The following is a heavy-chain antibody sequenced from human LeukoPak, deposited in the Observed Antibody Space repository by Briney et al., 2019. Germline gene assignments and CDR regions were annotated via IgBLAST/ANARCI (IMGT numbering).Heavy chain of an antibody. Sequence: GGSLRLSCAASGFTFSSYWMSWVRQAPGKGLEWVSVIYSGGSTYYADSVKGRFTISRDNSKNTLYLQMNSLRAEDTAVYYCARGLAAAALGYWGQGTLVTVSS. CDR1: GFTFSSYW. V-gene: IGHV3-53*01. J-gene: IGHJ4*02. CDR2: IYSGGST. D-gene: IGHD6-13*01. CDR3: ARGLAAAALGY.